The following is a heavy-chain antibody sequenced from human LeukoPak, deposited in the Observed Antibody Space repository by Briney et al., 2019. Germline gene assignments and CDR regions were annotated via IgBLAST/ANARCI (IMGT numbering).Heavy chain of an antibody. J-gene: IGHJ4*02. CDR1: GFTFSSYS. D-gene: IGHD4-17*01. Sequence: GGSLRLSCAASGFTFSSYSMNWVRQAPGKGLEWVSYITSSGSSIYYADSVKGRFTIFRDNAKNSLYLEMNSLRAEDTAVYYCTRARYGDVDYWGQGTLVTVSS. CDR3: TRARYGDVDY. V-gene: IGHV3-48*04. CDR2: ITSSGSSI.